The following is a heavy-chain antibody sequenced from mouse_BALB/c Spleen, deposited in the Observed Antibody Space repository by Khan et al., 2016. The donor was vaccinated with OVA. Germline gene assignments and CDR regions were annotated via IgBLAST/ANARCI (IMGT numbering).Heavy chain of an antibody. CDR1: GFSLTDYA. CDR2: IWAGGSK. Sequence: VELVESGPGLVAPSQSLSITCTVSGFSLTDYAVSWIRQPPGKGLEWLGVIWAGGSKNYNSVLKSRLSLSKDNSKSQVFLKMNRLQTDDTAMYDREKDPPYYGMDYWGQGTSVTVSS. J-gene: IGHJ4*01. CDR3: EKDPPYYGMDY. V-gene: IGHV2-6-5*01.